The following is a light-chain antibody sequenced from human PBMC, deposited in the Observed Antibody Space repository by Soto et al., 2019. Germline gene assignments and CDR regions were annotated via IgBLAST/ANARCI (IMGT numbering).Light chain of an antibody. CDR3: QQYKNWLALT. V-gene: IGKV3-15*01. CDR2: GVS. Sequence: EIVMTQSPATLSVSPGERATLSCRASQRVSSNLAWYQQRPGQPPRLLIYGVSTRATGIPARFSGSGSGTEFTLTISSLQSEDSAVYYCQQYKNWLALTFGGGTKVEIK. CDR1: QRVSSN. J-gene: IGKJ4*01.